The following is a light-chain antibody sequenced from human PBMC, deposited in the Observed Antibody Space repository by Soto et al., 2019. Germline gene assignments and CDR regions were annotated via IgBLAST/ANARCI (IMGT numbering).Light chain of an antibody. V-gene: IGKV3-15*01. J-gene: IGKJ4*01. CDR3: QQYRNWPLT. CDR1: QSVGNN. CDR2: GAS. Sequence: EIVLTQSPGILSLSPGEGATLSCRASQSVGNNLAWYRQKSGQAPRLLIYGASTRATGIPARFSGSGSGTEFTLTIDSLQSDDFAVYLCQQYRNWPLTFGGGTKVDIK.